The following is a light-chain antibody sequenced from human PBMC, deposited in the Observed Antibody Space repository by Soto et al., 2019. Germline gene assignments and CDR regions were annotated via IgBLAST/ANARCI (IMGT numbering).Light chain of an antibody. CDR2: GAS. Sequence: EIVLTQSPGTLSLSPGERATLSCRASQSINNRYLAWYQQKPGQAPRLLIYGASSRATGIPDRFSGSGSGTDFTLTISRLEPEDFAVYYCQQFGGSPGFTFGPGTKVDMK. J-gene: IGKJ3*01. CDR1: QSINNRY. CDR3: QQFGGSPGFT. V-gene: IGKV3-20*01.